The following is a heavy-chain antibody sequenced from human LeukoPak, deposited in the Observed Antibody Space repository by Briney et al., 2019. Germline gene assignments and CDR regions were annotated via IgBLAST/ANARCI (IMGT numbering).Heavy chain of an antibody. V-gene: IGHV3-30*02. CDR1: GFTFSSYG. CDR2: IRYDGSNK. J-gene: IGHJ4*02. Sequence: GGSLRLSCAASGFTFSSYGMHWVRQAPGKGLEWVAFIRYDGSNKYYADSVKGRFTISRDNSKNTLFLQMSSLRDEDTAIYYCARDAIQYSSSLFLDYWGQGTLVTVSS. CDR3: ARDAIQYSSSLFLDY. D-gene: IGHD6-6*01.